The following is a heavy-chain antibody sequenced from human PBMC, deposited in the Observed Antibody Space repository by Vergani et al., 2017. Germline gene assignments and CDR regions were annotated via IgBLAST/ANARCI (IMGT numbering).Heavy chain of an antibody. V-gene: IGHV1-69*11. CDR2: IVPVIGTA. Sequence: VQLVQSGAEVKKPGSSVKVSCRVSGGTFGNNAFSWVRQAPGEGLQWMGRIVPVIGTANYAQRFQGRITITADESTSTAYMTLTNLASTDTAVFYCARATCSGGSCYRGFEYWGQGSLITVSS. J-gene: IGHJ4*02. CDR3: ARATCSGGSCYRGFEY. CDR1: GGTFGNNA. D-gene: IGHD2-15*01.